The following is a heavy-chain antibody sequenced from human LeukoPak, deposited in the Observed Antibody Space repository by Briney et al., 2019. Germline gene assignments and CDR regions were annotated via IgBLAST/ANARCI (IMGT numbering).Heavy chain of an antibody. Sequence: PSETLSLTCTVSGGSISSHYWNWIRQPPGKGLEWIGYIYYTGSTNYNPSLKSRVTISVDTSNNHFSLKLTSVTAADTAVYYCARGAYQLDSWGQGTLVTVSS. V-gene: IGHV4-59*11. CDR3: ARGAYQLDS. J-gene: IGHJ4*02. CDR2: IYYTGST. CDR1: GGSISSHY. D-gene: IGHD2-2*01.